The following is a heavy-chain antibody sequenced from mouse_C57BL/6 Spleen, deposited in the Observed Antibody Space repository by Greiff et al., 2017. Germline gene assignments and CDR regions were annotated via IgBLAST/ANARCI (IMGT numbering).Heavy chain of an antibody. CDR3: ASYDDYAFYYALDY. Sequence: QVQLQQPGAELVKPGASVKMSCKASGYTFTSYWITWVKQRPGKGLEWIGDIYPGSGHTNYNERLKSKVTLSRDKAYSTAYMQLSSLTSEDSAVYYCASYDDYAFYYALDYWGQGTSVTFAS. D-gene: IGHD2-3*01. V-gene: IGHV1-55*01. CDR1: GYTFTSYW. J-gene: IGHJ4*01. CDR2: IYPGSGHT.